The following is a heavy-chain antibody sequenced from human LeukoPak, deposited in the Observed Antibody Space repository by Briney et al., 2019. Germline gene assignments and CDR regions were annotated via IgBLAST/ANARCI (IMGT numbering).Heavy chain of an antibody. CDR1: GYSISSAYS. CDR3: ASYKTYYDSSGNPFDY. CDR2: IYHNGNT. V-gene: IGHV4-38-2*02. Sequence: PSETLSLTCTVFGYSISSAYSWGWIRQPPGKGLEWIGSIYHNGNTHYNSSLKSRVTISVDTSENQFSLELSSVTAADTAVYYCASYKTYYDSSGNPFDYWGQGTLVTVSS. D-gene: IGHD3-22*01. J-gene: IGHJ4*02.